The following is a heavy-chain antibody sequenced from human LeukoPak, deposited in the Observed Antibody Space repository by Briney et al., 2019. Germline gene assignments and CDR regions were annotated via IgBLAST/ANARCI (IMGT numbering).Heavy chain of an antibody. CDR2: ISGRGRSI. CDR3: ARGSSPPDH. CDR1: GFTFSDYH. J-gene: IGHJ4*02. Sequence: GGSLRLSCAASGFTFSDYHMSWIRQAPGKGLEWVSDISGRGRSIYYADSVKGRFTISRDNAKNSPYLQMNSLRAEDTAVYYCARGSSPPDHWGQGTLVTVSS. V-gene: IGHV3-11*01.